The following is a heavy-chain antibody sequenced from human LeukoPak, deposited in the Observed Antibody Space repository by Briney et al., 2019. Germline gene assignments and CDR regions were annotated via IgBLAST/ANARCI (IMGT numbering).Heavy chain of an antibody. Sequence: SETLSLTCAVSGGSISSSNWWSWVRQPPGKGLEWIGEIYHSGSTNYNPSLKSRVTISVDKSKNQFPLKLSSVTAADTAVYCCARDFGGGYSYGYGLGYFDYRGQGTLVAVSS. CDR1: GGSISSSNW. D-gene: IGHD5-18*01. V-gene: IGHV4-4*01. CDR2: IYHSGST. J-gene: IGHJ4*02. CDR3: ARDFGGGYSYGYGLGYFDY.